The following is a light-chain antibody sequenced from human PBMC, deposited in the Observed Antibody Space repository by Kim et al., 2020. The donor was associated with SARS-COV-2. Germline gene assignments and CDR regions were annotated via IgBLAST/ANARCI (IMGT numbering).Light chain of an antibody. V-gene: IGKV3-20*01. Sequence: PAETATLSCQASRTVCGYCLAWYQQQPAEAPRRLIYSASTRATGIPARFSGGRSGTDFTLTISRLEPEDLTVYYCQQYGTTPPYTFGRGTKVDIK. J-gene: IGKJ2*01. CDR3: QQYGTTPPYT. CDR1: RTVCGYC. CDR2: SAS.